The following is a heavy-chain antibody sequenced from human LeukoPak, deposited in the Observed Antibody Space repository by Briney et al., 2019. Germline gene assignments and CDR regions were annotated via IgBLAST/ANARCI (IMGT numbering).Heavy chain of an antibody. CDR2: IKQDGSEK. J-gene: IGHJ5*02. Sequence: GGSLRLSCVASGFTFSSYWMSWVRQAPGKGLEWVANIKQDGSEKYYVDSVKGRFTISRDNAKNSLYLQMNSLRAEDTAVYYCARYDGDYVNWFDPWGQGTLVTVSS. CDR3: ARYDGDYVNWFDP. D-gene: IGHD4-17*01. V-gene: IGHV3-7*01. CDR1: GFTFSSYW.